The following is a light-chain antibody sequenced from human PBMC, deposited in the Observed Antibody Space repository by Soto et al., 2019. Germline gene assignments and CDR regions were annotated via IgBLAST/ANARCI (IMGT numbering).Light chain of an antibody. CDR3: LQRKYWPPLT. V-gene: IGKV3-11*01. J-gene: IGKJ5*01. CDR1: HSVDIY. Sequence: EAVLTQSPATLSLSPGETATLSCRASHSVDIYVAWYQQKPGQAPRLLIYDASNRATGIPARFSGSGSGTDFNLTISSLEPEDFAVYYCLQRKYWPPLTFGQGTRLEI. CDR2: DAS.